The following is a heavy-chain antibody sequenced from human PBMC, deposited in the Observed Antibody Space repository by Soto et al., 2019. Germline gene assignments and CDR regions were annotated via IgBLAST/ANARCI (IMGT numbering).Heavy chain of an antibody. CDR2: IYSGGTT. CDR1: GFTVSSNY. V-gene: IGHV3-66*01. J-gene: IGHJ4*02. Sequence: EVQLVESGGGLVQPGGSLRLSCAASGFTVSSNYMTWVRQAPGKGLEWVSNIYSGGTTSYADSVKGRFTISRDNSKNTLFLQMNSLRDDDTAVYSCASGASGNYRWGQGTLVTVSS. D-gene: IGHD3-10*01. CDR3: ASGASGNYR.